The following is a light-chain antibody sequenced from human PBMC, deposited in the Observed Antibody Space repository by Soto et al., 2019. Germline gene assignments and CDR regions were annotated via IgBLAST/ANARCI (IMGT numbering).Light chain of an antibody. V-gene: IGKV3-20*01. CDR1: QSVSSSY. J-gene: IGKJ2*01. CDR2: GAS. CDR3: QQYGSSPRYT. Sequence: EIVLTQSPGTLSLSPGERATLSCRASQSVSSSYLAWYQQKPGQAPRLLIYGASSRAPGIPDRFSGSGSGTDCPLTISRLEPEDFAVYYCQQYGSSPRYTVGQGTKLEIK.